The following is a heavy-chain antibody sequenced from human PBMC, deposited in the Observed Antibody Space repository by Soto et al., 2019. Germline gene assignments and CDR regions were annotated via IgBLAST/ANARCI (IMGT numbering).Heavy chain of an antibody. Sequence: QVQLQESGPGLVKPSQTLSLTCTVSGGSISSGGYYWSWIRQHPGKGLEWIGYIYYSGSTYYNPSLKSRVNISVDTSKNQFSLKLSSVTAADTAVYYCARGILTGLYLGYFDYWGQGTLVTVSS. CDR1: GGSISSGGYY. J-gene: IGHJ4*02. CDR2: IYYSGST. V-gene: IGHV4-31*03. CDR3: ARGILTGLYLGYFDY. D-gene: IGHD3-9*01.